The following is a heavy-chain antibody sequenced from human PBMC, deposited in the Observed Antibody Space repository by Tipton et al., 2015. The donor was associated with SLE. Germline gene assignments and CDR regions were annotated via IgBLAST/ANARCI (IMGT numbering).Heavy chain of an antibody. V-gene: IGHV4-59*01. D-gene: IGHD1-26*01. CDR2: LNYNGGA. J-gene: IGHJ4*02. Sequence: TLSLTCSVSGGSITNKYWSWIRQPPGKGLEWIGYLNYNGGATYSPSLKSRVTTSVDTSKNQFSLRLSSVTAADTAMYYCARSGSYSQFDYWGQGTLVTVSS. CDR1: GGSITNKY. CDR3: ARSGSYSQFDY.